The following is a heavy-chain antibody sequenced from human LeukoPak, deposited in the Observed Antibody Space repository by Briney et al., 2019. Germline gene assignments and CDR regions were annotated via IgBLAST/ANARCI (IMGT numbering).Heavy chain of an antibody. CDR3: ARGRKYTSGYRVTELGSGYSDY. CDR2: IIPIFGTA. J-gene: IGHJ4*02. D-gene: IGHD5-18*01. Sequence: PGASVKVSCKASGGTFSSYAISWVRQAPGQGLEWMGGIIPIFGTANYAQKFQGRVTITADKSTSTAYMELSSLRSEDTAVYYCARGRKYTSGYRVTELGSGYSDYWGQGTLVTVSS. V-gene: IGHV1-69*06. CDR1: GGTFSSYA.